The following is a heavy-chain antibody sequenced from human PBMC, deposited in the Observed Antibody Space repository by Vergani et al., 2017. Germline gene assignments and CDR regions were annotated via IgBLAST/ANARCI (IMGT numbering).Heavy chain of an antibody. D-gene: IGHD6-13*01. J-gene: IGHJ6*03. V-gene: IGHV4-4*07. Sequence: QVQVQESGPGLVKPSETLSLTCTGSVDSISNHYWSWIRHSAGKGMEWIGNISTTGSTNYNPSLKDRISISVDTSKNQFSLKLNSVTAADTAVYYCARAMYSSIWYGDMWYYYHYMDVWGKGTTVTVSS. CDR1: VDSISNHY. CDR2: ISTTGST. CDR3: ARAMYSSIWYGDMWYYYHYMDV.